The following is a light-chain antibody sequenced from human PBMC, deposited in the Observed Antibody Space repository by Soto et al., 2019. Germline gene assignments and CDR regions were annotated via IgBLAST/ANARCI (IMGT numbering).Light chain of an antibody. J-gene: IGLJ1*01. CDR1: SSNIGSST. CDR2: SNN. Sequence: QSVLTQPPSASGTPGQRVTISCSGSSSNIGSSTVNWYQQLPGTAPKLPIYSNNQRPSGAPDRFSGSKSGTSASLAISGLQSEDEADYYCAAWDDSLTGYVIGTGTKVTVL. CDR3: AAWDDSLTGYV. V-gene: IGLV1-44*01.